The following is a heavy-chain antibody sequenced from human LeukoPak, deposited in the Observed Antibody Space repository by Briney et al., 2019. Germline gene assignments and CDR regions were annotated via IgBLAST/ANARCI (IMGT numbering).Heavy chain of an antibody. D-gene: IGHD3-22*01. V-gene: IGHV3-23*01. CDR3: AKDSYYDSSDAFDY. J-gene: IGHJ4*02. CDR1: GFTFSSFA. Sequence: PGGSLRLSCAASGFTFSSFAMSWVRRAPGKGLEWVSGISGNGGSIYYANSVKGRFTISRDNSKNTLHLQMNSLRAEDTAVYYCAKDSYYDSSDAFDYWGQGTLVTVSS. CDR2: ISGNGGSI.